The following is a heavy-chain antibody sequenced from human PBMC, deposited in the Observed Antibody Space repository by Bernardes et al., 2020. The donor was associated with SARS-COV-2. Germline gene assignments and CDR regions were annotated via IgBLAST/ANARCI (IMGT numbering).Heavy chain of an antibody. CDR3: AKGGRQLGYWEGFDY. CDR1: GFTFSSYA. CDR2: ISGSGGST. Sequence: GGSLRLSCAASGFTFSSYAMSWVRQAPGKGLEWVSAISGSGGSTYYADSVKGRFTISRDNSKNTLYLQMNSLRAEDTAVYYCAKGGRQLGYWEGFDYWGQGTLVTVSS. D-gene: IGHD6-6*01. J-gene: IGHJ4*02. V-gene: IGHV3-23*01.